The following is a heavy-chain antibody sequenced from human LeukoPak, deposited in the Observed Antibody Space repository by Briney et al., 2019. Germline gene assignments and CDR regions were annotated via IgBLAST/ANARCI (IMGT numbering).Heavy chain of an antibody. V-gene: IGHV1-18*04. CDR2: ISAYNGNT. CDR1: GYTFTGYY. D-gene: IGHD4-17*01. Sequence: ASVKVSCKASGYTFTGYYMHWVRQAPGQGLEWMGWISAYNGNTNYAQKLQGRVTMTTDTSTSTAYMELRSLRSDDTAVYYCARDDSDDYGDYGFDYWGQGTLVTVSS. CDR3: ARDDSDDYGDYGFDY. J-gene: IGHJ4*02.